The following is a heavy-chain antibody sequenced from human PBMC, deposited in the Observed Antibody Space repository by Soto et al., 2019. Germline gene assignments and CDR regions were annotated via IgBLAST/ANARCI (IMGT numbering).Heavy chain of an antibody. CDR2: ISADNGNT. V-gene: IGHV1-18*04. CDR3: ARDIAATGTRWFDP. CDR1: GYTFTSYG. D-gene: IGHD6-13*01. Sequence: ASVKVSCKASGYTFTSYGISWVRQAPGQGLEWMGWISADNGNTNYAKKVQGRVTMTTDTTTSTAYMELRSLRSDDTAVYYCARDIAATGTRWFDPWGQGTLVTVSS. J-gene: IGHJ5*02.